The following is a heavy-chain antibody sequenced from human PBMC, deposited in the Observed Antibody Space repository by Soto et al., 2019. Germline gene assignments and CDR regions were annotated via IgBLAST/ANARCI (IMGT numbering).Heavy chain of an antibody. Sequence: EVQLVESGGGLIQPGGSLRLSCAASGFTVSSYYMSWVRQAPGRGLEWLSVIFAGGGTYYADSVKGRFTISKDNSKNRVYLQMNTLRAGDTAVYYCAGGFSYGYIDHWGQGTPVTVSS. CDR1: GFTVSSYY. CDR3: AGGFSYGYIDH. V-gene: IGHV3-53*01. J-gene: IGHJ4*02. CDR2: IFAGGGT. D-gene: IGHD5-18*01.